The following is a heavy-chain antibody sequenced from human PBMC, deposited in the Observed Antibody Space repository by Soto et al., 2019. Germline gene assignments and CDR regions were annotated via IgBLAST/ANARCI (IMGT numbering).Heavy chain of an antibody. CDR3: ARHAGRGYYYDSSGYYYGGNNWFDP. CDR1: GGSISSSSYY. V-gene: IGHV4-39*01. J-gene: IGHJ5*02. D-gene: IGHD3-22*01. Sequence: SETLSLTCTVSGGSISSSSYYWGWIRQPPGKGLEWIGSIYYSGSTYYNPSLKSRVTISVDTSKNQFSLKLSSVTAADTAVYYWARHAGRGYYYDSSGYYYGGNNWFDPWGQGTLVTVSS. CDR2: IYYSGST.